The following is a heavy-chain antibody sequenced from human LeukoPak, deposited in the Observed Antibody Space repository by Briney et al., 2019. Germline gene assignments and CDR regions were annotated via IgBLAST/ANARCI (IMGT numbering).Heavy chain of an antibody. CDR1: GFTFSSYW. J-gene: IGHJ6*03. Sequence: GGSLRLSCAASGFTFSSYWMHWVRQAPGKGLVWVSRINTDGSSTSYADSVKGRFTISRDNAKNTLYLQMNSLRAEDTAVYYCARDRTAPYYYYMDVWGKGTTVTVSS. D-gene: IGHD2-8*02. CDR2: INTDGSST. CDR3: ARDRTAPYYYYMDV. V-gene: IGHV3-74*01.